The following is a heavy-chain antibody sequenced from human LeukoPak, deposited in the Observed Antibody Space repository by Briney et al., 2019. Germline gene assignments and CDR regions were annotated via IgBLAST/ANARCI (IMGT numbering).Heavy chain of an antibody. CDR3: ARGQRTFDY. J-gene: IGHJ4*02. Sequence: PGGSLRLSCAASGFTFSSYSMNWVRQAPGKGLEWVSSISGGSNYIYYADSVKGRCTISRDNAKNSLYLQMNSLRAEDTAVYYCARGQRTFDYWGQGTLVTVSS. D-gene: IGHD6-25*01. CDR1: GFTFSSYS. V-gene: IGHV3-21*01. CDR2: ISGGSNYI.